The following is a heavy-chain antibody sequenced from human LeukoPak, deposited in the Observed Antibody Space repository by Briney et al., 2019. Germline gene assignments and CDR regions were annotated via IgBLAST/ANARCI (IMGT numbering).Heavy chain of an antibody. J-gene: IGHJ4*02. Sequence: SETLSLTCTVSGASISSGSYYWTWIRQPAGKGLEWIGRMHSSGRTSYSPSLKSRVTISVDTSKNQFSLKLSSVTAADTAVYYCARERGLGAPFDYWGQGTLVTVSS. CDR1: GASISSGSYY. CDR2: MHSSGRT. V-gene: IGHV4-61*02. D-gene: IGHD1-26*01. CDR3: ARERGLGAPFDY.